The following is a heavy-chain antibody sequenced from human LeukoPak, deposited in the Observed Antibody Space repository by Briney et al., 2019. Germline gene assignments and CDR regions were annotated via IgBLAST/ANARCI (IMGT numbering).Heavy chain of an antibody. CDR2: IYPADSNT. CDR3: ARYSRLPTSIVRMNYYYMDV. J-gene: IGHJ6*03. D-gene: IGHD5-12*01. V-gene: IGHV5-51*01. CDR1: GYSFTSHW. Sequence: GESLKISCKGSGYSFTSHWIGWVRQMPGKGLEWMGIIYPADSNTGYSPSFQGQVTISVDKSISTAYLQWSSLKAPDTAIYYCARYSRLPTSIVRMNYYYMDVWGKGTTVTVSS.